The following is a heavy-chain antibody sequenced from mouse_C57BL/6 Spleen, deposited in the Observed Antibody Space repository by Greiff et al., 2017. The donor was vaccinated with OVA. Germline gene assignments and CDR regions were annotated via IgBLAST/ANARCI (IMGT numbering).Heavy chain of an antibody. CDR3: ARRHYDYDEEFAY. CDR1: GYTFTDYN. V-gene: IGHV1-22*01. J-gene: IGHJ3*01. CDR2: INPNNGGT. Sequence: VQLKQSGPELVKPGASVKMSCKASGYTFTDYNMHWVKQSHGKSLEWIGYINPNNGGTSYNQKFKGKATLTVNKSSSTAYMELRSLTSEDSAVYYCARRHYDYDEEFAYWGQGTLVTVSA. D-gene: IGHD2-4*01.